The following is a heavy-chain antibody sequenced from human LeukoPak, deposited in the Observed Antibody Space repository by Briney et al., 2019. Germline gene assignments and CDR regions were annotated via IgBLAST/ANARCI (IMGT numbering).Heavy chain of an antibody. J-gene: IGHJ4*02. CDR3: ARGWSGFEY. D-gene: IGHD6-13*01. CDR2: IKQDGSER. CDR1: GFTFSSYG. Sequence: GGSLRLSCAASGFTFSSYGMHWVRQAPGKGLEWVANIKQDGSERNYVDSVKGRFTISRDNGKNSLYLQMISLRAEDTAVYYCARGWSGFEYWGQGTLVTVSS. V-gene: IGHV3-7*03.